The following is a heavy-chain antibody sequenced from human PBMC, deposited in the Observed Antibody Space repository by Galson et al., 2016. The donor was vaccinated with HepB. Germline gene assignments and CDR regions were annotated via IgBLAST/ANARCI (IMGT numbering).Heavy chain of an antibody. CDR2: IYYSGRT. V-gene: IGHV4-59*01. CDR1: GASISGYY. D-gene: IGHD6-19*01. J-gene: IGHJ6*02. CDR3: ARDDSGGWYGFHYGMDV. Sequence: SETLSLTCTVSGASISGYYLNWIRQPPGKGLEWIGYIYYSGRTNYNPSLKSRVTISVDTSKNQFFLKLSSVTAADTAVYYCARDDSGGWYGFHYGMDVWGQGTTVTVSS.